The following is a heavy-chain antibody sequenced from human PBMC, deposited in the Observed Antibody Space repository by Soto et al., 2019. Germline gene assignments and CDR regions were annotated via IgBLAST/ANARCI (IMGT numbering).Heavy chain of an antibody. D-gene: IGHD5-12*01. V-gene: IGHV3-11*01. J-gene: IGHJ4*02. CDR2: ISGGSTV. CDR3: ARLGGYSGYEIDY. CDR1: GFTFRNYY. Sequence: GGSLRLSCAASGFTFRNYYMTWIRQAPGKGLEWVSYISGGSTVYYADSVEGRFTISRDNAKNSLYLQVNSLRAEDTAVYYCARLGGYSGYEIDYWGQGSLVTVSS.